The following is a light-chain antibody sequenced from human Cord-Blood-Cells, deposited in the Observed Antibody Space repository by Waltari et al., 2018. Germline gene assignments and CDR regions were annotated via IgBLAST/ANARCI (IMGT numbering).Light chain of an antibody. Sequence: DIVMTQSPDSLAVSLGEREKRKRTSRKSVLYSSNNKNYLAWYQQKPGQPPKLLIYWASTRESGVPDRFSGSGSGTDFTLTISSLQAEDVAVYYCQQYYSTPLTFGGGTKVEIK. CDR1: KSVLYSSNNKNY. CDR2: WAS. V-gene: IGKV4-1*01. CDR3: QQYYSTPLT. J-gene: IGKJ4*01.